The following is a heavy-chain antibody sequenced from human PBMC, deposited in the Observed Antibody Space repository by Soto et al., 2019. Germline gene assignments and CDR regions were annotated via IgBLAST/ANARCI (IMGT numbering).Heavy chain of an antibody. D-gene: IGHD3-9*01. V-gene: IGHV3-30*18. CDR1: GFTFSSYG. CDR2: ISYDGSNK. CDR3: AKALINYDILTGLYMDV. J-gene: IGHJ6*03. Sequence: QVQLVESGGGVVQPGRSLRLSCAASGFTFSSYGMHWVRQAPGKGLEWVAVISYDGSNKYYADSVKGRFTISRDNSKNTLYLQMNSLRAEDTAVYYCAKALINYDILTGLYMDVWGKGTTVTVSS.